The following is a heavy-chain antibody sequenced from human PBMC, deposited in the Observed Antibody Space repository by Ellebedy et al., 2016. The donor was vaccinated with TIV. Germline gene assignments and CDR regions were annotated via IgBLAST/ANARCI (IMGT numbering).Heavy chain of an antibody. CDR3: ATRWSYYDSSGPYYFDY. D-gene: IGHD3-22*01. CDR1: GYTFTSYG. CDR2: ISAYNGNT. J-gene: IGHJ4*02. Sequence: ASVKVSXXASGYTFTSYGISWVRQAPGQGLEWMGWISAYNGNTNYAQKLQGRVTMTTDTSTDTAYMELSSLRSEDTAVYYCATRWSYYDSSGPYYFDYWGQGTLVTVSS. V-gene: IGHV1-18*04.